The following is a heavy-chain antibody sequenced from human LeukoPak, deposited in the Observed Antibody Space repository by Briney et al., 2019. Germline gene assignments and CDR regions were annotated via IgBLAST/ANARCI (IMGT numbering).Heavy chain of an antibody. CDR1: GGSISSGDYY. CDR2: IYYSGST. CDR3: ARGVVKPNYFDY. D-gene: IGHD3-3*01. V-gene: IGHV4-31*03. Sequence: SQTLSLTCTVSGGSISSGDYYWSWIRQHPGKGLERIGYIYYSGSTYYNPSLKSRVTISVDTSKNQFSLKLSSVTAADTAVYYCARGVVKPNYFDYWGQGTLVTVSS. J-gene: IGHJ4*02.